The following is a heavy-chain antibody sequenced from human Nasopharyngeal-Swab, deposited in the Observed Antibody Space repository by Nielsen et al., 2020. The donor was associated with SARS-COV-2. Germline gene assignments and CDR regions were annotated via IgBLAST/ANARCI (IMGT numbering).Heavy chain of an antibody. J-gene: IGHJ4*02. Sequence: GESLKISCAASGFTFSPYWLNWVRQTPGKGLEWVANIKQDGSDKRYVDSVKGRFTISRDNAKNSLYLQMNSLRAEDTAVYYCAGGTGWVFNCWGQGTLVTVSS. CDR2: IKQDGSDK. D-gene: IGHD2-8*02. CDR1: GFTFSPYW. CDR3: AGGTGWVFNC. V-gene: IGHV3-7*01.